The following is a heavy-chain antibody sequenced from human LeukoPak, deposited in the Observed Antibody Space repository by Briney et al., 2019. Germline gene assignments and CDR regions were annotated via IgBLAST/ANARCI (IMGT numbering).Heavy chain of an antibody. Sequence: GRSLRLSCAASAFTFSIYSMNWVRHAPEKGLEWVSSISSSSSYIFYADSVKGRFTISRDNAKNSLYLQMNSLRAEDTAFYYCARDTFDYWGQGTLVTVSS. CDR1: AFTFSIYS. V-gene: IGHV3-21*01. J-gene: IGHJ4*02. CDR3: ARDTFDY. CDR2: ISSSSSYI.